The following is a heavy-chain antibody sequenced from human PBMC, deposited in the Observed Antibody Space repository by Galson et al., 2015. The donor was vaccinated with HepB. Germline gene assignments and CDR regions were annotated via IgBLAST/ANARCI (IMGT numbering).Heavy chain of an antibody. Sequence: SLRLSCAASDFTFRNYAMHWVRQAPGKGLEWVAIIWFDGSNKFYADTVKGRFTISRDNSKNTLYLQVNSLRVEDTAVYYCAREEPTIVVAVFDYWGLGTLVTVSS. D-gene: IGHD3-22*01. J-gene: IGHJ4*02. V-gene: IGHV3-33*01. CDR2: IWFDGSNK. CDR1: DFTFRNYA. CDR3: AREEPTIVVAVFDY.